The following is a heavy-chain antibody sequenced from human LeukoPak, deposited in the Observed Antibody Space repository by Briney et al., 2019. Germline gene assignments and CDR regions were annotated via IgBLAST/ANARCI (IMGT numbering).Heavy chain of an antibody. Sequence: ASVKVSCKASGYTFTGYYMHWVRQAPGQGLEWMGWINPNSGGTNYAQKFQGRVTMTRDTSISTAYMELSRLRSDDTAVYYCARDRDEVLLWFGELIPAGCFDYWGQGTLVTVSS. CDR2: INPNSGGT. D-gene: IGHD3-10*01. CDR3: ARDRDEVLLWFGELIPAGCFDY. CDR1: GYTFTGYY. J-gene: IGHJ4*02. V-gene: IGHV1-2*02.